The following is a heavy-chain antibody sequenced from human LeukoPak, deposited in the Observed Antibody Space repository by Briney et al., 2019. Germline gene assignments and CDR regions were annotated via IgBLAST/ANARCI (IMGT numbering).Heavy chain of an antibody. CDR1: GGSISSSNW. V-gene: IGHV4-4*02. D-gene: IGHD3-3*01. Sequence: SGTLSLSCAVSGGSISSSNWWSWVRQPPGKGLEWIGEIYHSGSTNYNPSLRSRVTMSVHTSKNQFSLKLSSVTAADTAVYYCARGLASGYPPIPFDYWGQGTPVTVSS. CDR2: IYHSGST. CDR3: ARGLASGYPPIPFDY. J-gene: IGHJ4*02.